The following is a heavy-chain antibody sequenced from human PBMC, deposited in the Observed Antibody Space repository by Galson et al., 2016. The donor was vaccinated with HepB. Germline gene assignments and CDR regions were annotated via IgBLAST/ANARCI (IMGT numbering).Heavy chain of an antibody. Sequence: SLRLSCAASGFAVSSNFLTWVRQAPGKGLEWVSFIYSGGGTNYADSVKGRFTISRDNSSNTLYLQMNSLRVDDTAVYYCAKDIDFWSGPGHDYWGQGTLVTVSS. V-gene: IGHV3-53*01. J-gene: IGHJ4*02. CDR1: GFAVSSNF. CDR2: IYSGGGT. CDR3: AKDIDFWSGPGHDY. D-gene: IGHD3-3*01.